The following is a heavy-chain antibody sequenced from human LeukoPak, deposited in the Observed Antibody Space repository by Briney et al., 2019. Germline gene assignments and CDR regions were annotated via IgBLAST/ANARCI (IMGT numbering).Heavy chain of an antibody. J-gene: IGHJ4*02. D-gene: IGHD3-3*01. CDR3: ARDKVFGVAGSLDY. CDR1: GGSISSGGYY. V-gene: IGHV4-30-2*01. CDR2: IYHSGST. Sequence: PSQTLSLTCTVSGGSISSGGYYWSWIRQPPGKGLEWIGYIYHSGSTYYNPSLKSRVTISVDRSKNQFSLKLSSVTAADTAVYYCARDKVFGVAGSLDYWGQGTLVTVSS.